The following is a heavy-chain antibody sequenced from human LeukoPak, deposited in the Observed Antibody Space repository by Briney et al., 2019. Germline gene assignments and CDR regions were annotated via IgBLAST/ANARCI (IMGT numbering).Heavy chain of an antibody. Sequence: GGSLRLSCAASGFTFSSYSMNWVRQAPGKGLEWVSYISSSSSTIYYADSVKGRFTISRDNAKNSLYLQMNSLRAEDTAVYYCARDIDFWSGPFGYWGQGTLVTVSS. J-gene: IGHJ4*02. CDR2: ISSSSSTI. D-gene: IGHD3-3*01. CDR1: GFTFSSYS. CDR3: ARDIDFWSGPFGY. V-gene: IGHV3-48*01.